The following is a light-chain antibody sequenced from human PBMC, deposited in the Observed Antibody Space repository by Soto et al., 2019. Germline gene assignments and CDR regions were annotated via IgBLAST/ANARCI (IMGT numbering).Light chain of an antibody. V-gene: IGLV2-8*01. CDR1: SSDVGFYNF. Sequence: QSVLTQPPSASGSPGQSLTISCTGTSSDVGFYNFVSWYQQRPGKAPKLVIYEVTKRPSGVPDRFSGSKSGSTASLTVSGLQADDEADYYCASYAGTKLFVFGSGTKFTVL. CDR3: ASYAGTKLFV. CDR2: EVT. J-gene: IGLJ1*01.